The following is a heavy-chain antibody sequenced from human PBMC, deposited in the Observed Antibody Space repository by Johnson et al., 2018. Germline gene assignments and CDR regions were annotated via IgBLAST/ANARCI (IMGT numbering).Heavy chain of an antibody. Sequence: QVQLVESGGGVVQPGRSLRLSCAASGFTFSSYGMHWVRQAPGKGLEWVAVIGYDGSNKYYADSVNGRFTISRYNSKKTLYLQMNSLRAEDTAVYYCAKNPILEWSGPHYYMDVWGQGTTVTVSS. D-gene: IGHD3-3*01. J-gene: IGHJ6*03. CDR2: IGYDGSNK. V-gene: IGHV3-33*06. CDR3: AKNPILEWSGPHYYMDV. CDR1: GFTFSSYG.